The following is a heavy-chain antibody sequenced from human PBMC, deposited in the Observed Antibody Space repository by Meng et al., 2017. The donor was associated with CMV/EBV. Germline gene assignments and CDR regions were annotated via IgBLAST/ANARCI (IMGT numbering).Heavy chain of an antibody. V-gene: IGHV4-61*01. CDR2: IYYSGST. J-gene: IGHJ6*02. Sequence: SETLSLTCTVPGGSVSSGSYYWSWIRQPPGKGLEWIGYIYYSGSTNYNPSLKSRVTISVDTSKNQFSLKLSSVTAADTAVYYCARESVVVPVAMIIKQPDYYYYGMDVWGQGTTVTVSS. CDR3: ARESVVVPVAMIIKQPDYYYYGMDV. CDR1: GGSVSSGSYY. D-gene: IGHD2-2*01.